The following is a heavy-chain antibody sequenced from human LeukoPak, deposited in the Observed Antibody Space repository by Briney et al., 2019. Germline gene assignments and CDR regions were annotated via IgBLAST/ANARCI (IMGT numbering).Heavy chain of an antibody. J-gene: IGHJ4*02. CDR1: GYTFTGYY. D-gene: IGHD3-3*01. CDR2: INPNSGGT. CDR3: ARERGPNYDFWSGLFDY. Sequence: ASVKVSCKASGYTFTGYYMHWVRQAPGQGLEWMGWINPNSGGTNYAQKFQGRVTMTRDTSISTAYMELSRLRSDDTAVYYCARERGPNYDFWSGLFDYWGQGTLVTVSS. V-gene: IGHV1-2*02.